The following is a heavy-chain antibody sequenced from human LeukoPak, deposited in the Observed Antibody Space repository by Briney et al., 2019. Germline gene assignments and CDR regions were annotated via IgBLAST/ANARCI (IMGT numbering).Heavy chain of an antibody. CDR2: IYYSGST. Sequence: SGTLSLTCAVSGGSLSSGNWWSWVRQPPGKGLEWIGSIYYSGSTYYNPSLKSRVTISVDTSKNQFPLKLSSVTAADTAVYYCARDSGPFRLGEFHYFDYWGQGTLVTVSS. V-gene: IGHV4-4*02. CDR1: GGSLSSGNW. CDR3: ARDSGPFRLGEFHYFDY. J-gene: IGHJ4*02. D-gene: IGHD3-16*01.